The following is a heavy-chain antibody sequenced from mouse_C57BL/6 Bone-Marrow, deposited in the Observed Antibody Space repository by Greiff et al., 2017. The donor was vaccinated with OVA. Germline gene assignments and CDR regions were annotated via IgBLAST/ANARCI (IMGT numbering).Heavy chain of an antibody. V-gene: IGHV2-2*01. Sequence: VQLQESGPGLVQPSQSLSITCTVSGFSLTSYGVHWVRQSPGKGLEWLGVIWSGGSTDYNAAFISRLSISKDNSKSQVFFKMNSLQADDTAIYYCARTSTVVVSPYYAMDYWGQGTSVTVSS. D-gene: IGHD1-1*01. CDR3: ARTSTVVVSPYYAMDY. J-gene: IGHJ4*01. CDR1: GFSLTSYG. CDR2: IWSGGST.